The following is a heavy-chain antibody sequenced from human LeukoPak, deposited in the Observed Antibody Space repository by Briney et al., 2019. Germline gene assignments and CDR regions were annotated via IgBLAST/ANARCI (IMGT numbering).Heavy chain of an antibody. CDR1: GGSVSSYY. Sequence: SETLSLTCTVSGGSVSSYYWSWIRQPPGKGLEWIGYFYYIGSTKYHPSLKSRVTISVDTSKNQFSLKLSSVTAADTAVYYCARDGDYGGPLDLWGQGTLVTVSS. CDR2: FYYIGST. V-gene: IGHV4-59*02. CDR3: ARDGDYGGPLDL. D-gene: IGHD4-23*01. J-gene: IGHJ5*02.